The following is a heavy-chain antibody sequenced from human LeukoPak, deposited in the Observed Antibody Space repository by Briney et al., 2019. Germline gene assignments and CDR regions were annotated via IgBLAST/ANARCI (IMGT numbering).Heavy chain of an antibody. D-gene: IGHD2-2*01. J-gene: IGHJ5*02. V-gene: IGHV1-2*02. CDR1: GYTFTGYY. CDR3: ARGPGYCSSTSCYGTWFDP. Sequence: EASVKVSCKGPGYTFTGYYMHWVRQAPGQGLEWMGWINPNSGGTNYAQKFQGRVTMTRDTSISTAYMELSRLRSDDTAVYYCARGPGYCSSTSCYGTWFDPWGQGTLVTVSS. CDR2: INPNSGGT.